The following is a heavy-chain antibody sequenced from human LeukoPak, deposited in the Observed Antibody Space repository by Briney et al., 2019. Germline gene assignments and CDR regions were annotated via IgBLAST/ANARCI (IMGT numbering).Heavy chain of an antibody. Sequence: GGSLRLSCAASGFTFSSFSMNWVRQAPGKGLEWVSYISGDTSTIYYADSVKGRFTISSDDPKNSLYLHMNSLRAEDTAVCYCVRGTAASGLGYWGQGTLVTVSS. V-gene: IGHV3-48*04. CDR1: GFTFSSFS. J-gene: IGHJ4*02. D-gene: IGHD6-13*01. CDR2: ISGDTSTI. CDR3: VRGTAASGLGY.